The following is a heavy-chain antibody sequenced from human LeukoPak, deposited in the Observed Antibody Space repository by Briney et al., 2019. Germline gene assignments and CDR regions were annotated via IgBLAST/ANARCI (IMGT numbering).Heavy chain of an antibody. V-gene: IGHV3-21*01. CDR3: ARAPIAAAVQSWWDY. D-gene: IGHD6-13*01. CDR2: ISSSSSYI. CDR1: GFTFSSYS. J-gene: IGHJ4*02. Sequence: GGSLRLSCAASGFTFSSYSMNWVRQAPGKGLEWVSSISSSSSYIYYADSVKGRFTISRDNAKNSLYLQMNSLRAEDTAVYYCARAPIAAAVQSWWDYWGQGTLVTVSS.